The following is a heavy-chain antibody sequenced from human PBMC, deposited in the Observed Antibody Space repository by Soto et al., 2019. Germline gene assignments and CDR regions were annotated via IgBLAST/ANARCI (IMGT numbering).Heavy chain of an antibody. V-gene: IGHV5-51*01. J-gene: IGHJ6*02. Sequence: GESLKISCKGSGYSFTNYWIGWVRQMPGKGLEWMGIVFPGDSETRYSPSFQGQVTISVDKSISTAYLQWSGLKASDTAMYYCASLMDHTVLVYYYGMDVWSQGTTVTVSS. D-gene: IGHD2-8*01. CDR2: VFPGDSET. CDR3: ASLMDHTVLVYYYGMDV. CDR1: GYSFTNYW.